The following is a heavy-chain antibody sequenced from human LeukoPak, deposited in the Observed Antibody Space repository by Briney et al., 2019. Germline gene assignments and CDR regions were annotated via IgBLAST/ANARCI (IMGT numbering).Heavy chain of an antibody. V-gene: IGHV4-59*08. CDR2: IYYSGST. D-gene: IGHD3-16*01. CDR3: ARRSNIPGGGCFDP. Sequence: SETLTLTCTVSCGSISSYYWSWIGQPPGKGLEWIGYIYYSGSTNYNPSLKSRVTISVDTCKNQFSLKLSSVTAADTAVYYCARRSNIPGGGCFDPWGQGTLVTVSS. CDR1: CGSISSYY. J-gene: IGHJ5*02.